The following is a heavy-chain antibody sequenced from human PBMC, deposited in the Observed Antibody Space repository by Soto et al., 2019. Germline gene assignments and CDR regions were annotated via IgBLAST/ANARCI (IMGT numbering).Heavy chain of an antibody. V-gene: IGHV3-30-3*01. J-gene: IGHJ4*02. CDR2: ISYDGSNK. D-gene: IGHD4-17*01. CDR1: GFTFSSYA. CDR3: ARDAPLYDYQNPPFDY. Sequence: LRLSCAASGFTFSSYAMHWVRQAPGKGLEWVAVISYDGSNKYYADSVKGRFTISRDNSKNTLYLQMNSLRAEDTAVYYCARDAPLYDYQNPPFDYWGQGTLVTVSS.